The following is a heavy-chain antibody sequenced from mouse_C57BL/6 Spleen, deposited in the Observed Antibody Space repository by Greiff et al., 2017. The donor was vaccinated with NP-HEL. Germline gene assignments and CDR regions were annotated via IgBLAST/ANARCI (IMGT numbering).Heavy chain of an antibody. V-gene: IGHV6-3*01. Sequence: EVHLVESGGGLVQPGGSMKLSCVASGFTFSNYWMNWVRQSPEKGLEWVAQIRLKSDNYATHYAESVKGMFTISRDDSKSSVYLQMNNLRAEDTGIYYCIYYSKEYFDVWGTGTTVTVSS. CDR3: IYYSKEYFDV. CDR2: IRLKSDNYAT. D-gene: IGHD2-5*01. J-gene: IGHJ1*03. CDR1: GFTFSNYW.